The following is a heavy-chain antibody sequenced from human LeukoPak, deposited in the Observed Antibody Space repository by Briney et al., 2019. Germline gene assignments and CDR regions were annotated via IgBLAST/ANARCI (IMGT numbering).Heavy chain of an antibody. Sequence: GGSLRLSCAASGFTFSDYYMSWIRQAPGKGLEWVSYISSSSSYTNYADSVKGRFTISRDNAKNSLYLQMNSLRAEDTAVYYCASGVLVGATTQSDWGQGTLVTVSS. CDR3: ASGVLVGATTQSD. CDR1: GFTFSDYY. J-gene: IGHJ4*02. CDR2: ISSSSSYT. V-gene: IGHV3-11*06. D-gene: IGHD1-26*01.